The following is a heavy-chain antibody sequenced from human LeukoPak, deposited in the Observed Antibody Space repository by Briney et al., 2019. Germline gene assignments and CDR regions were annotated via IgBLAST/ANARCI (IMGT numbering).Heavy chain of an antibody. J-gene: IGHJ6*03. D-gene: IGHD5-24*01. CDR2: INEDGSEK. V-gene: IGHV3-7*01. CDR1: EFSFETYW. CDR3: ARGETMDV. Sequence: PGGSLRLSCVALEFSFETYWMSWVRQAPGKGPEWVANINEDGSEKHYVGSVRGRFTISRDNADNSLHLQMNSLRPEDMAVYYCARGETMDVWGKGTTLTVSS.